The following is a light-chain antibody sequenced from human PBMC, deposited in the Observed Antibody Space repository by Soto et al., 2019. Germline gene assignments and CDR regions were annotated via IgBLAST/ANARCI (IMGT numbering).Light chain of an antibody. CDR1: QRISSW. J-gene: IGKJ2*01. V-gene: IGKV1-5*01. CDR3: QQDNSYLYP. CDR2: DAP. Sequence: DIQMTQSPSTLSASVGDRVTITCRASQRISSWLAWYQQKPGKAPKLMIYDAPNLESGVTSSFSGSGSGTEFALTNSSLQPDDFATYYCQQDNSYLYPFGQGNKLEIK.